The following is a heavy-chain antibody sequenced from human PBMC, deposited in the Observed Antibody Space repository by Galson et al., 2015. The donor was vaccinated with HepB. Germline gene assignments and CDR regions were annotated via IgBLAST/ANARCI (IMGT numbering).Heavy chain of an antibody. CDR1: GGSFSDYY. CDR3: ARRGGSSFHSKSRFDY. V-gene: IGHV4-34*01. Sequence: LSLTCAVFGGSFSDYYWSRIRQPPGKGLEWIGEINHIGYTNYNPSLKSRVTISVDTSKNQFSLKLSSVTAADTAVFYCARRGGSSFHSKSRFDYWGQGTLVTVSS. J-gene: IGHJ4*02. CDR2: INHIGYT. D-gene: IGHD3-10*01.